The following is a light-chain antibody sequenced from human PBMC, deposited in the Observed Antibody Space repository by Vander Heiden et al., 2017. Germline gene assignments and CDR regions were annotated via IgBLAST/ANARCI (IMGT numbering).Light chain of an antibody. V-gene: IGKV3-20*01. CDR1: QSVSSSY. Sequence: IVLTQSPGTLSLSPGARATLSCRASQSVSSSYLAWYQQKPGQAPRLLIYGASSRATGIPDRFSGSGSGTDFSLTISSLEPEDFAVYYGQQYGSSPPLTFGGGTKVEIK. CDR2: GAS. CDR3: QQYGSSPPLT. J-gene: IGKJ4*01.